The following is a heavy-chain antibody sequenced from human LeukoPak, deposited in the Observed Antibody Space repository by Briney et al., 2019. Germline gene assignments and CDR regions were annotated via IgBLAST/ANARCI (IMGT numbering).Heavy chain of an antibody. J-gene: IGHJ4*02. Sequence: ASVKVSCKASGGTFSSYYMHWVRQAPGQGLEWMGIINPSGGSTSYAQKFQGRVTMTRDTSTSTVYMELSSLRSEDTAVYYCARDLLAYCGGDCYSEFDYWGQGTLVTVSS. CDR3: ARDLLAYCGGDCYSEFDY. CDR2: INPSGGST. CDR1: GGTFSSYY. D-gene: IGHD2-21*02. V-gene: IGHV1-46*01.